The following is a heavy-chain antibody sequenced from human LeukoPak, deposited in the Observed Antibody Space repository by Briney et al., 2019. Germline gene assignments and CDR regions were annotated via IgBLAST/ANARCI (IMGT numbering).Heavy chain of an antibody. V-gene: IGHV3-66*01. D-gene: IGHD1-1*01. J-gene: IGHJ4*02. CDR1: GFTVSSNY. CDR2: IYGGVNT. CDR3: AKSPKTGLLFDY. Sequence: PGGSLRLSCAASGFTVSSNYMSWVRQAPGKGLEWVSVIYGGVNTVYADSVQGRFTISRDNSKNTLYLQMSSLRAEDTAVYYCAKSPKTGLLFDYWGKGTLVTVSS.